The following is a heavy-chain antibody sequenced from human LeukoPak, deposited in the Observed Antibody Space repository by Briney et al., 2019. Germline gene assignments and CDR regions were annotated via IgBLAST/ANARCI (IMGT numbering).Heavy chain of an antibody. J-gene: IGHJ4*02. Sequence: ASVKVSCKASGYTFTSYYMHWVRQAPGQGLEWMGIINPSGGSTSYAQKFQGRVAMTRDTSTSTVYMELSSLRSEDTAVYYCARDPRGDYYFDYWGQGTLVTVSS. CDR3: ARDPRGDYYFDY. CDR1: GYTFTSYY. CDR2: INPSGGST. V-gene: IGHV1-46*01. D-gene: IGHD2-21*02.